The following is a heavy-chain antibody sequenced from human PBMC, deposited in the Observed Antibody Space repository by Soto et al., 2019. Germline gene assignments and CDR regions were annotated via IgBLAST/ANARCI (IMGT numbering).Heavy chain of an antibody. V-gene: IGHV3-7*01. CDR1: GFTFSNYW. J-gene: IGHJ4*02. CDR2: IRQDGNEK. D-gene: IGHD5-12*01. CDR3: ATTIRDIVATRLDY. Sequence: GESLKISCAASGFTFSNYWMTWVRQAPGKGLEWVANIRQDGNEKYYVDSVKGRFTISRDNAKNSLYLQMNGLGAEDTAVYYCATTIRDIVATRLDYWGQGTLVTVSS.